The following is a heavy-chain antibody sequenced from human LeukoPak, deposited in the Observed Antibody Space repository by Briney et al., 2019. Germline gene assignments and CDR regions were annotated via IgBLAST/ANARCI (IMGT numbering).Heavy chain of an antibody. CDR1: GGSISSYY. CDR3: ARQALWFFDH. Sequence: SETLSLTCTVSGGSISSYYWSWIRQPPGKGLEWIGYFYYSGSTNYNPSLKSRITISVDTSKNQFSLKLSSVTAADTAVYYCARQALWFFDHWGQGTLVTVSP. J-gene: IGHJ4*02. CDR2: FYYSGST. V-gene: IGHV4-59*08. D-gene: IGHD2-21*01.